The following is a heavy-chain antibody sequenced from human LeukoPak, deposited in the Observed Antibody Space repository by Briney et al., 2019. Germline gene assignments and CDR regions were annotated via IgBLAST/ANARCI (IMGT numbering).Heavy chain of an antibody. J-gene: IGHJ4*02. CDR3: ARASYSYDINGWVPFDY. V-gene: IGHV4-59*08. CDR2: IYYSGST. Sequence: SETLSLTCTVSGGSISSYYWSWIRQPPGRGLEWLGYIYYSGSTNYNPSLNSRVTISVDTSKNQFSLKLSSVTAADTAVYYCARASYSYDINGWVPFDYWGQGTLVTVSS. D-gene: IGHD3-22*01. CDR1: GGSISSYY.